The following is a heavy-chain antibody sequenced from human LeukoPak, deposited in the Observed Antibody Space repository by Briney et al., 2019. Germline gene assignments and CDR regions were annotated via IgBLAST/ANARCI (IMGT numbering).Heavy chain of an antibody. CDR1: GGSFSGYY. Sequence: SEALSLTCAVSGGSFSGYYWTWIRQPPGKGLEWIGEINHSGSTNYNPSLKSRVTISVDTSKNQFSLKLSSVTAADTAVYYCARSGQQQPLVFDYWGQGTLVTVSS. CDR3: ARSGQQQPLVFDY. V-gene: IGHV4-34*01. D-gene: IGHD6-13*01. J-gene: IGHJ4*02. CDR2: INHSGST.